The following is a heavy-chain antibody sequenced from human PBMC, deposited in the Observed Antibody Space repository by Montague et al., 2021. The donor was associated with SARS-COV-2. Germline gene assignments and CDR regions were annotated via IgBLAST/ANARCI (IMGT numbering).Heavy chain of an antibody. CDR1: AGSLSSRSNY. CDR3: ARDEYNRYWYKY. Sequence: SETLSLTCTVSAGSLSSRSNYWGWFRQPPGMGLQWIGSVDSAGSTYYSPSLKSRVTISLDTSKNQFSLKLSSVTAADTAVYYCARDEYNRYWYKYWGQGALVTVSS. J-gene: IGHJ4*02. V-gene: IGHV4-39*07. CDR2: VDSAGST. D-gene: IGHD2-8*02.